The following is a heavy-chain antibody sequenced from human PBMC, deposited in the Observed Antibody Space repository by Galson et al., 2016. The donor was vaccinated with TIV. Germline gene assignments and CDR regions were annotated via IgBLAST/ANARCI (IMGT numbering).Heavy chain of an antibody. J-gene: IGHJ4*02. D-gene: IGHD5-18*01. CDR1: GFTFRSYA. CDR3: VKDRQWIPPSLGF. Sequence: SLRLSCAASGFTFRSYAMNWVRQAPGKGLEWVSSIGGSGGSTYYADSVKGRFTISRDSSKNTVYLQMNSLRAEDTAIYYCVKDRQWIPPSLGFWGQGTLVTVSS. V-gene: IGHV3-23*01. CDR2: IGGSGGST.